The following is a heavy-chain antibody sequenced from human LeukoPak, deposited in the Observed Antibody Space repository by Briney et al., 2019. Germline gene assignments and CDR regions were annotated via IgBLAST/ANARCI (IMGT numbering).Heavy chain of an antibody. CDR1: GFTFNSYS. CDR2: ISGSNSYI. Sequence: PGGSLRLSCAASGFTFNSYSMNWVRQAPGKGLEWVSSISGSNSYIYYAASMKGRFTISRDNAKNSLYLQMNSLRAEDTAVYYCATSGYSSSWYFGWGQGTLVTVSS. CDR3: ATSGYSSSWYFG. D-gene: IGHD6-13*01. J-gene: IGHJ4*02. V-gene: IGHV3-21*01.